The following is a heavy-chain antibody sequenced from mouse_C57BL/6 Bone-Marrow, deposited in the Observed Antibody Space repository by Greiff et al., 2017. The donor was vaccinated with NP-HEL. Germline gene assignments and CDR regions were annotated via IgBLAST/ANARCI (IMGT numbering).Heavy chain of an antibody. V-gene: IGHV5-6*02. CDR1: GFTFSSYG. Sequence: EVKLMESGGDLVKPGGSLKLSCAASGFTFSSYGMSWVRQTPDKRLEWVATISSGGSYTYYPDSVKGRFTISRDNAKNTLYLQMSSLKSEDTAMYYCARRGYDGSSFYWYFDVWGTGTTVTVSS. CDR2: ISSGGSYT. J-gene: IGHJ1*03. CDR3: ARRGYDGSSFYWYFDV. D-gene: IGHD1-1*01.